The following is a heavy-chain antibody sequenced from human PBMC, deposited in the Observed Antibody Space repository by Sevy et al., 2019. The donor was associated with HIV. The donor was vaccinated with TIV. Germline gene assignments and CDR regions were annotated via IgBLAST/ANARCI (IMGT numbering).Heavy chain of an antibody. J-gene: IGHJ6*02. D-gene: IGHD4-17*01. Sequence: GGSLRLSCAASGFIFDYYGMHWVRQAPGKGLEWVALISHDGSKKYNADSVKGGFTTSRDNSKNTLLLQMNTLRRDDTAAYFCTKDPPVYGDFPYGMDVWGQGTTVTVSS. CDR1: GFIFDYYG. V-gene: IGHV3-30*18. CDR2: ISHDGSKK. CDR3: TKDPPVYGDFPYGMDV.